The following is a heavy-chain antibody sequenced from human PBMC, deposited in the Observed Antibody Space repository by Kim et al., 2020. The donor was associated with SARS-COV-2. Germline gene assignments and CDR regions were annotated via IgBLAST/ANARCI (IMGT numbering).Heavy chain of an antibody. V-gene: IGHV3-48*03. J-gene: IGHJ4*02. CDR3: ARDVNGPALP. CDR1: GFTFSSYE. CDR2: ISSSGSTI. D-gene: IGHD2-8*01. Sequence: SLRLSCAASGFTFSSYEMNWVRQAPGKGLEWVSYISSSGSTIYYADSVKGRFTISRDNAKNSLYLQMNSLRAEDTAVYYCARDVNGPALPWGQGTLVTVSS.